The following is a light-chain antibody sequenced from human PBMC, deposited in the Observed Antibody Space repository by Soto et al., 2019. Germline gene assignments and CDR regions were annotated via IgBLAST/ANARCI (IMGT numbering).Light chain of an antibody. Sequence: EIVLTQSPGTLSLSPGERGTLSCRANQTITSNYLAWYQQRSGQAPRLLIFDASYRATGIPARFSGSGSGTDFTLTISSLEPEDFAVYYCQQRSNWITFGGGTKVEIK. CDR1: QTITSNY. CDR2: DAS. V-gene: IGKV3-11*01. J-gene: IGKJ4*01. CDR3: QQRSNWIT.